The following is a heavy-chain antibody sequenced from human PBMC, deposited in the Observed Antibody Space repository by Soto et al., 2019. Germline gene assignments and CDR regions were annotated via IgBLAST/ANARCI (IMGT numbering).Heavy chain of an antibody. J-gene: IGHJ2*01. CDR1: GGSISSYY. V-gene: IGHV4-59*01. CDR2: IYYSGST. D-gene: IGHD6-6*01. Sequence: SETLSLTCTVSGGSISSYYWSWIRQPPGKGLEWIGYIYYSGSTNYNPSLKSRVTISVDTSKNQFSLKLSSVTAADTAVYYCATKGEYSSSSWYFDLWGRGTLVTVSS. CDR3: ATKGEYSSSSWYFDL.